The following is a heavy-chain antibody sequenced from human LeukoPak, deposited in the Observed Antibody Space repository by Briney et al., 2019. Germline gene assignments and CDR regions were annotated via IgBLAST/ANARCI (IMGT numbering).Heavy chain of an antibody. CDR1: GFAVSGNY. CDR3: AKDNRRHYTSGPNPDSLH. D-gene: IGHD6-19*01. J-gene: IGHJ4*02. CDR2: ISWNSGSI. V-gene: IGHV3-9*01. Sequence: GGSLRLSCAASGFAVSGNYMNWVRQAPGKGLEWVSGISWNSGSIDYADSVKGRFTISRDNARNSLYLQMNSLRVEDTAFYYCAKDNRRHYTSGPNPDSLHWGQGALVTVSS.